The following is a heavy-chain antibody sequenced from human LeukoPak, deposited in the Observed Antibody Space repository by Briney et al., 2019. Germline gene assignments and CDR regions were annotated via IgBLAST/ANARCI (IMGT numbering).Heavy chain of an antibody. CDR2: IGAYNDNT. CDR3: ATAQSYYGSGSFDY. Sequence: ASVKVSRKASGSTFTSYGIGWVRQAPAPGLEWMGWIGAYNDNTNYAQKLQGRVTMTTDTSTSTAYMELRSLRSDDTAVYYCATAQSYYGSGSFDYWGQGTLVTVSS. V-gene: IGHV1-18*01. CDR1: GSTFTSYG. J-gene: IGHJ4*02. D-gene: IGHD3-10*01.